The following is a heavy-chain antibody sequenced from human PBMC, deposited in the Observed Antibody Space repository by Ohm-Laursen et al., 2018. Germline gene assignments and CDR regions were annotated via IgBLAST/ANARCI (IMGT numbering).Heavy chain of an antibody. Sequence: SQTLSLTCTVSGGSISSGGYYWIWIRQHPGKGLEWIGYIYYSGSTYYNPSLKSRVTISVDTSENQFSLKLSSETAADTAVYYCARGVRSGYLYYFDYWGQGTLVTVSS. CDR1: GGSISSGGYY. J-gene: IGHJ4*02. CDR3: ARGVRSGYLYYFDY. CDR2: IYYSGST. D-gene: IGHD3-22*01. V-gene: IGHV4-31*03.